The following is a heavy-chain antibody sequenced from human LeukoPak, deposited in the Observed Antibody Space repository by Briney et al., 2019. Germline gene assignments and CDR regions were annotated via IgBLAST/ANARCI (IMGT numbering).Heavy chain of an antibody. V-gene: IGHV1-8*01. CDR1: GYTFTSYD. Sequence: ASVKVSCKASGYTFTSYDINWVRQATGQGLEWMGWMNPNSGNTGYAQKFQGRVTMTTDTSTSTAYMELRSLRSDDTAVYYCARDLTRYYDSSGHYYFDYWGQGTLVTVSS. CDR3: ARDLTRYYDSSGHYYFDY. CDR2: MNPNSGNT. D-gene: IGHD3-22*01. J-gene: IGHJ4*02.